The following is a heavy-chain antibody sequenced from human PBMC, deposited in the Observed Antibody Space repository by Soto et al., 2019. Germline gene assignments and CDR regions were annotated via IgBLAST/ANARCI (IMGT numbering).Heavy chain of an antibody. D-gene: IGHD6-19*01. CDR2: IYLSGTT. V-gene: IGHV4-39*01. CDR3: PRPLRYSSVPSNCFDS. CDR1: GGSISGSSYY. J-gene: IGHJ4*02. Sequence: SETLSLTCTVSGGSISGSSYYWGWIRQPPGKGLEWIGNIYLSGTTYYNPSLKSRVTISYDTSKNQFSLNLRSVTAADTAVYYCPRPLRYSSVPSNCFDSWGQGTLVTVS.